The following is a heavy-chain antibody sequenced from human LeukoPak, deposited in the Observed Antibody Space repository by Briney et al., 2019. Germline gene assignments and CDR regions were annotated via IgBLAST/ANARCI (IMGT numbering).Heavy chain of an antibody. J-gene: IGHJ5*02. V-gene: IGHV3-7*04. Sequence: GDSLRLSCAASGFTFTIHYMTWLRQAPGMWLELVANINQGGTEEHYLDSVKGRFTISRDNARNSLYLQMNSLRAEDTAIYYCARGRDWFDPLGQGTLVTVSS. CDR1: GFTFTIHY. CDR3: ARGRDWFDP. CDR2: INQGGTEE.